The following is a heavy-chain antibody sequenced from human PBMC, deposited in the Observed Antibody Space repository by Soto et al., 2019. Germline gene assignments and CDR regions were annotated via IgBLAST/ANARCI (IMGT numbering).Heavy chain of an antibody. CDR2: LSSNSDQT. J-gene: IGHJ4*02. D-gene: IGHD2-21*02. V-gene: IGHV3-48*02. Sequence: VVLVESGGGLVSPGGSLRLSCVASGFRFSEHSMNWVRQAPGKGLQWISYLSSNSDQTYYADSVKGRFTVSRDSAKNVLFLQMNSLRDDDTATYYCARLPKGSLVTAWGQGARVTVSS. CDR1: GFRFSEHS. CDR3: ARLPKGSLVTA.